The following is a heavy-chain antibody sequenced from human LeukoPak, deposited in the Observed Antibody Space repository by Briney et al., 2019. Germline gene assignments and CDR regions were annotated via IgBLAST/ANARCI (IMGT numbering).Heavy chain of an antibody. CDR1: GFPFSTQS. Sequence: GGSLRLSCVASGFPFSTQSMNWVCQAPGKGLEWVSYISSSGSTIYYADSVKGRFTISRDNAKNSLYLQMNSLRAEDTAVYYCARPGYSGYDYYFDYWGQGTLVTVSS. J-gene: IGHJ4*02. CDR3: ARPGYSGYDYYFDY. V-gene: IGHV3-48*04. CDR2: ISSSGSTI. D-gene: IGHD5-12*01.